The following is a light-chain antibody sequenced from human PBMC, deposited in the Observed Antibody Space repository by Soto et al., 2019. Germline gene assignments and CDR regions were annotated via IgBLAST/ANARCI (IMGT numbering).Light chain of an antibody. J-gene: IGKJ4*01. CDR3: QQRSDWPLT. Sequence: EIVMTQSPATVSVSQGERATLSCRASQSVSSYLAWYQQKPGQAPRLLIYDASNRATVIPARFSGSGSGTDFTLTIRSLEPEDFAVYYCQQRSDWPLTFGGGTKVDIK. CDR1: QSVSSY. CDR2: DAS. V-gene: IGKV3-11*01.